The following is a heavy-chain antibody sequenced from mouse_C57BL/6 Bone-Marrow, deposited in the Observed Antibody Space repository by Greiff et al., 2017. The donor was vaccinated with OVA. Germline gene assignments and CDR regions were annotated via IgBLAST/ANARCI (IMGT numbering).Heavy chain of an antibody. Sequence: EVQLMESGGDLVKPGGSLKLSCAASGFTFSSSGMSWVRQTPDKRLEWVATISSGGSYTYYPDSVKGRFTISRDNAKNTLYLQMSSLKSEDTDMYYCARHGNYGISAIDYWGQGTTLTVSS. D-gene: IGHD1-1*01. J-gene: IGHJ2*01. CDR2: ISSGGSYT. CDR3: ARHGNYGISAIDY. V-gene: IGHV5-6*01. CDR1: GFTFSSSG.